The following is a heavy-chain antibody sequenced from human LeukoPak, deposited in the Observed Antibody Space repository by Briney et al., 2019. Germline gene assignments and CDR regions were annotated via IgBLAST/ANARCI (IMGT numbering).Heavy chain of an antibody. D-gene: IGHD5-24*01. Sequence: GGSLRLSCAASGFTFDDYAMHWVRQAPGTGLEWVSLITGDGGSAYFADSVQGRFTISRDNAKNSLHLQMSSLRAEDTAVYYCARDLRRDGYNSLDYWGQGTLVTVSS. CDR3: ARDLRRDGYNSLDY. CDR1: GFTFDDYA. J-gene: IGHJ4*02. CDR2: ITGDGGSA. V-gene: IGHV3-43*02.